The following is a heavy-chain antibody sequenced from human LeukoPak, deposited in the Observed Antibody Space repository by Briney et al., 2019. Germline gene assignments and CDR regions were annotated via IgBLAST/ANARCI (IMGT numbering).Heavy chain of an antibody. V-gene: IGHV3-33*08. CDR2: IWYDGSNK. J-gene: IGHJ6*02. Sequence: GSLRLSCAASGFTFSSYSMNWVRQAPGKGLEWVAVIWYDGSNKYYADSVKGRFTISRDNSKNTLYLQMNSLRAEDTAVYYCAREPGDYRFYYYYYGMDVWGQGTTVTVSS. CDR3: AREPGDYRFYYYYYGMDV. D-gene: IGHD4-17*01. CDR1: GFTFSSYS.